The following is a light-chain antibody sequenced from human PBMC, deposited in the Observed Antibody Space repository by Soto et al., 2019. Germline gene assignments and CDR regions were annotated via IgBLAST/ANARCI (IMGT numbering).Light chain of an antibody. J-gene: IGKJ1*01. Sequence: EILFSQSSGPPSFFSGGKATPSSGGRQNFSSCFLVWFQQKPGQAPRLLISGASSRATGIPDTFSGSGSGTDLTLTISRLEPEHFAVCYCQQYGSSPPETFGQGTKVDIK. CDR3: QQYGSSPPET. CDR1: QNFSSCF. CDR2: GAS. V-gene: IGKV3-20*01.